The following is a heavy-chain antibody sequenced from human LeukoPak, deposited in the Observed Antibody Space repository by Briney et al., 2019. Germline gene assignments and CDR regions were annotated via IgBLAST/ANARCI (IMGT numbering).Heavy chain of an antibody. Sequence: SETLSLTCTVSGGSVSSSSYYWTWIRQPPGKGLEWIGLIYNSGTTSYNPSLQSRVTMSVDASKNQFSLKLSSVPPADTAVYYCTSYTIKCPRCFDYWRQGTLVTVSS. CDR2: IYNSGTT. CDR3: TSYTIKCPRCFDY. V-gene: IGHV4-61*01. CDR1: GGSVSSSSYY. D-gene: IGHD2-2*02. J-gene: IGHJ4*02.